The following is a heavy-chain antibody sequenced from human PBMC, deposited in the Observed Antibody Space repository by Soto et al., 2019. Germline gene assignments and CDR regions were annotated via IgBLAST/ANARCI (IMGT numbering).Heavy chain of an antibody. J-gene: IGHJ4*02. V-gene: IGHV1-69*13. CDR2: IIPIFGTA. Sequence: SVKVSCKASGGTFSSYAISWVRQAPGQGLEWMGGIIPIFGTANYAQKFQGRVTITADESTSTAYMELSSLRSEDTAVYYCARDRDGYTQIDYWGQGTLVTVSS. D-gene: IGHD5-12*01. CDR3: ARDRDGYTQIDY. CDR1: GGTFSSYA.